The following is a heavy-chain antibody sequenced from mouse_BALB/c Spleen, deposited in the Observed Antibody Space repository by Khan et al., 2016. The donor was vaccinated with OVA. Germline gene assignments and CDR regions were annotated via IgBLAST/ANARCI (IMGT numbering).Heavy chain of an antibody. D-gene: IGHD3-1*01. J-gene: IGHJ3*01. CDR3: ARSTYRDAFVY. CDR2: IIYTGYT. Sequence: EVQLQESGPSLVKPSQTLSLTCSVTGDSITTGYWNWIRKFPGNKLEYMGYIIYTGYTYYNPSLKSRISITRHTSNTQYYLQLNSVTDEDTATYYCARSTYRDAFVYWGQGTLVTVSA. CDR1: GDSITTGY. V-gene: IGHV3-8*02.